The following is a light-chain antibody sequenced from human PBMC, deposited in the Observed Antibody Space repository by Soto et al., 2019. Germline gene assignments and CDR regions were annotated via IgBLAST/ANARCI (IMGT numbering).Light chain of an antibody. CDR2: GAS. Sequence: EIVLTQSPCPLSLSPGERATISCRASQSVSSSYLAWYQQKPGQAPRLLIYGASSRATGIPDRFSGSGSVTDFTLTISRLQHEDFSVYYCHQHGSSRFTCGPGTKVDIK. V-gene: IGKV3-20*01. J-gene: IGKJ3*01. CDR1: QSVSSSY. CDR3: HQHGSSRFT.